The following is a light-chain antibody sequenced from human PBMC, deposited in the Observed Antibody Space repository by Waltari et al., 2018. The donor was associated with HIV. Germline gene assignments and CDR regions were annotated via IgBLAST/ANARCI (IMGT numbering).Light chain of an antibody. J-gene: IGLJ1*01. V-gene: IGLV2-14*03. CDR2: DVN. CDR1: SSDVGGYNF. CDR3: SSYTSRATPYV. Sequence: QSALTQPATVSGSPGHTIAIPCTGTSSDVGGYNFVSWYQQHPGNAPKLIIYDVNSRPSGVSDRFSGSKSGNTASLTISGLQAEDEADYFCSSYTSRATPYVFGTATKVTV.